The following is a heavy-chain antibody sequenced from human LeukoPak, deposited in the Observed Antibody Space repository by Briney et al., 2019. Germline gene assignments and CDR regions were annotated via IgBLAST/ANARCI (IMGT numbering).Heavy chain of an antibody. J-gene: IGHJ4*02. CDR1: DYTFTSYS. CDR3: ARTRRLRYFDWLLSMSNDY. D-gene: IGHD3-9*01. V-gene: IGHV1-18*01. Sequence: EASVKVSCKASDYTFTSYSISWVRQAPGQGLEWMGWIDPDKAKTTYEQKFQGRVSMTTDTSTSTAYMELRSLRSDDTAVYYCARTRRLRYFDWLLSMSNDYWGQGTLVTVSS. CDR2: IDPDKAKT.